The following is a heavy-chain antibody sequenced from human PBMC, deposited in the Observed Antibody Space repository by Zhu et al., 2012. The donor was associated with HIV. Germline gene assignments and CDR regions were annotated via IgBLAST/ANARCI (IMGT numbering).Heavy chain of an antibody. D-gene: IGHD3-16*01. J-gene: IGHJ3*02. V-gene: IGHV4-38-2*02. CDR2: IYHSGST. CDR1: GYFISSGYY. CDR3: ARVLGGXALDI. Sequence: QVQLQESGPGLVKPSETLSLTCTVSGYFISSGYYWGWIRQPPGKGLEWIGNIYHSGSTYYNSSLKSRVTISVDTSKNRFSLKLSSVTAADTAVYYCARVLGGXALDIWGQGTMVTVSS.